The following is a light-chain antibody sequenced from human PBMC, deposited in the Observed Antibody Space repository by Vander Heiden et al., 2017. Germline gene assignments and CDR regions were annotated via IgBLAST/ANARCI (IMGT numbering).Light chain of an antibody. CDR3: QQYYTTPYT. CDR2: WAS. Sequence: DIVMTQSPDSLAVSLGERATINCKSSQSLLYSSNNKNYLVWYQQNPGQPPKMLIYWASTREAGVPDRFSGSASGTDFTLTISSLQAEDVAVYYCQQYYTTPYTFGQGTKLEIK. V-gene: IGKV4-1*01. J-gene: IGKJ2*01. CDR1: QSLLYSSNNKNY.